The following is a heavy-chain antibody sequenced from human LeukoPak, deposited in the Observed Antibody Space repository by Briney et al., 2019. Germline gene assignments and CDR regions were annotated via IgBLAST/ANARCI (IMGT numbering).Heavy chain of an antibody. Sequence: GGSLRLSCAASGFTFSSYSMNWVRQAPGKGLEWVSSISSSSSYIYYADSVKGRFTISRDNAKNSLYLQMNSLRAEDTAVYYCARGTSGWPRGYFDYWGQGTLVTVSS. CDR2: ISSSSSYI. CDR1: GFTFSSYS. J-gene: IGHJ4*02. D-gene: IGHD6-19*01. V-gene: IGHV3-21*01. CDR3: ARGTSGWPRGYFDY.